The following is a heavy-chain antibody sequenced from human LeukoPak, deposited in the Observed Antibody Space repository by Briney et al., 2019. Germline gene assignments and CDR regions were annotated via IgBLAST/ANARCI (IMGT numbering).Heavy chain of an antibody. V-gene: IGHV3-30*02. D-gene: IGHD5-18*01. CDR1: GFTCSSDG. CDR3: AKGGYSYAPSLLDY. CDR2: IRDDGSNK. Sequence: QPGGFRILSCAASGFTCSSDGMHWGRQAPGKVLGVVAFIRDDGSNKYYADSVMGRFNIYRDNSKNTLYLQMNSLRAEDTAVYYCAKGGYSYAPSLLDYWGQGTLVTVSS. J-gene: IGHJ4*02.